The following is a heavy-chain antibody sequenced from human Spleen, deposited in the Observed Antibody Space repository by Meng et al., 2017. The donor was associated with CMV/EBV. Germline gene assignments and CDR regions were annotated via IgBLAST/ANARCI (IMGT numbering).Heavy chain of an antibody. V-gene: IGHV1-18*01. D-gene: IGHD3-3*01. Sequence: SGYPFTTYGITWVRQAPGQGLGWMGWISPYNGNTKFAHKLQGRVTMTTDTSTSTAYMDLRSLTSDDTAVYYCASFWSGSSPPYYFDYWGQGTLVTVSS. J-gene: IGHJ4*02. CDR2: ISPYNGNT. CDR3: ASFWSGSSPPYYFDY. CDR1: GYPFTTYG.